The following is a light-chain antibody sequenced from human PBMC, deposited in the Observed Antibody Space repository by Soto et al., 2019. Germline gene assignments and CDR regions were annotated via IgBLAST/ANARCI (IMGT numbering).Light chain of an antibody. J-gene: IGKJ1*01. CDR2: RAS. Sequence: EIVMTRSPATLSVSPGERATLSCTASHYIYSNVAWFQQRPGQAPRLLIYRASTRATGTPARFSGSGSGTEFTLTSTSLQSEDFALYYCQQYHNLWTFGQGTEGEIK. CDR1: HYIYSN. V-gene: IGKV3-15*01. CDR3: QQYHNLWT.